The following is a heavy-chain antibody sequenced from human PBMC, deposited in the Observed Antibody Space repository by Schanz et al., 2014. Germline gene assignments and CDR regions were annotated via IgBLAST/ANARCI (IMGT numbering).Heavy chain of an antibody. V-gene: IGHV3-66*01. CDR2: LYTGGST. CDR1: GFIFNDYY. J-gene: IGHJ3*01. D-gene: IGHD1-1*01. Sequence: VQLVESGGGLVKPGGSLRLSCAASGFIFNDYYMNWIRQAPGKGLECVSVLYTGGSTFYAESVRGRFFISRDSSKNTLFLHMNSLRAEDTAVYYCVRDAGRDGYNLAFDVWGQGTLVTVSS. CDR3: VRDAGRDGYNLAFDV.